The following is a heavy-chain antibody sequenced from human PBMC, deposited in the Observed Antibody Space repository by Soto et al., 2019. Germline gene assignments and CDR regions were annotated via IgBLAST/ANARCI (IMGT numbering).Heavy chain of an antibody. CDR2: INHSGGT. D-gene: IGHD3-10*01. J-gene: IGHJ4*02. CDR3: ASPVWFGNMADFDS. CDR1: GGYFNGYY. Sequence: QVQLHQWGAGLLKPSETLSLMCAVYGGYFNGYYWSWIRQPPGKGLEWIGEINHSGGTNYNPSLKSRVTMSLDTSKNQFSLRLTSATAADTALYFCASPVWFGNMADFDSWGQGSLVAVSS. V-gene: IGHV4-34*01.